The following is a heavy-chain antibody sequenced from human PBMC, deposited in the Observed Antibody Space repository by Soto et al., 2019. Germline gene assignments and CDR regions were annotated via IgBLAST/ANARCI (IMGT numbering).Heavy chain of an antibody. Sequence: EVQLVESGGGLVQPGRSLRLSCAGAGFTFDDYAMHWVRQAPGKGLEWVSGISWHSGDIGYADSVKGRVTISRDNARNSRSLQMNTMRADDTALSRCVSGNGGALTDACAPWCEGTLVTVSS. CDR1: GFTFDDYA. D-gene: IGHD2-21*02. J-gene: IGHJ5*02. V-gene: IGHV3-9*01. CDR3: VSGNGGALTDACAP. CDR2: ISWHSGDI.